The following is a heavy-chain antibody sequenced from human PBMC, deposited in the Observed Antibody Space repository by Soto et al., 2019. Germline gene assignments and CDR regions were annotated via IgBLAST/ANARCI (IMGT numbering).Heavy chain of an antibody. V-gene: IGHV4-59*01. J-gene: IGHJ4*02. CDR1: GGSISSYY. CDR2: IYYSGST. CDR3: ARDSSSWSILDY. Sequence: SETLSLTCTVSGGSISSYYWSWIRQPPGKGLEWIGYIYYSGSTNYNPSLKSRVTISVDTSKNQFSLKLSSVTAADTAVYYCARDSSSWSILDYWGQGTLVTVSS. D-gene: IGHD6-13*01.